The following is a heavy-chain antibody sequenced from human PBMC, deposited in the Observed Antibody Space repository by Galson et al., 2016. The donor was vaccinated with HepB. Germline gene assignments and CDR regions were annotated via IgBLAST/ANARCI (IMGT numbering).Heavy chain of an antibody. V-gene: IGHV3-7*02. Sequence: SLRLSCAASGFTFSSYWMNWVRQAPGKGLEWVANIKQDGSDKYYVGSLKGRFTISRDNAKNSLYLQMNSLRAEDTAVYYCARGLPSERGTTPHDYWGQGTLVTVSS. CDR3: ARGLPSERGTTPHDY. CDR2: IKQDGSDK. CDR1: GFTFSSYW. D-gene: IGHD1-1*01. J-gene: IGHJ4*02.